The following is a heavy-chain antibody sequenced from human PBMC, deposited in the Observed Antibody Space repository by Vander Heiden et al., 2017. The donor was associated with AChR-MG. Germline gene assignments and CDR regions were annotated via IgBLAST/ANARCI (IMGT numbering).Heavy chain of an antibody. Sequence: QVQLVAPGGGVVPPGRSLRLIWSASALPLSRPGMRGGRQAPGKGLGWVAVVWYDGGNKHYADSVKGRFTISRDKSKNALYLQMNSLRAEDTAVYYCARREEGVIAARPGYYYGMDVWGQGTTVTVSS. V-gene: IGHV3-33*01. CDR1: ALPLSRPG. J-gene: IGHJ6*02. D-gene: IGHD6-6*01. CDR2: VWYDGGNK. CDR3: ARREEGVIAARPGYYYGMDV.